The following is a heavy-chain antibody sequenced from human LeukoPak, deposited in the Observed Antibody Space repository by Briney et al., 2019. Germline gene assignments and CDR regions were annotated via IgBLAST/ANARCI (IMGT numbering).Heavy chain of an antibody. D-gene: IGHD3-10*01. CDR1: GYTFTSYD. CDR3: ARADGSGSYSLPYYFDY. CDR2: MDPNSGNT. V-gene: IGHV1-8*01. J-gene: IGHJ4*02. Sequence: ASVKVSCKASGYTFTSYDINWVRQATGQGLEWMGWMDPNSGNTGYAQKFQGRVTMTRNTSISTAYMELSSLRSEDTAVYYCARADGSGSYSLPYYFDYWGQGTLVTVSS.